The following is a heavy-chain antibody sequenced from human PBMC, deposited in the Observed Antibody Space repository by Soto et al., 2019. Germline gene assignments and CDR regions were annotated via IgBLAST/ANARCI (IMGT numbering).Heavy chain of an antibody. D-gene: IGHD3-10*01. Sequence: QVQLVQSGAEVKKPGASVKVSCKASGYTFTSYGISWVRQAPGQGLEWMGWISAYNGNTNYAQKLQGRVTMTTDTSTSTAYMELRSLRSDDTAVYFCARDSYYYGSGSFSYPWGQGTLVTVSS. CDR3: ARDSYYYGSGSFSYP. J-gene: IGHJ5*02. CDR1: GYTFTSYG. CDR2: ISAYNGNT. V-gene: IGHV1-18*01.